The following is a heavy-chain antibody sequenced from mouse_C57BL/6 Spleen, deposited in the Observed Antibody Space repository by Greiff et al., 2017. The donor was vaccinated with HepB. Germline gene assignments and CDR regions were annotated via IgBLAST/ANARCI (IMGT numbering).Heavy chain of an antibody. Sequence: EVQLQQSGPELVKPGDSVKISCKASGYSFTGYFMNWVMQSHGKSLEWIGRINPYNGDTFYNQKFKGKATLTVDKSSSTAHMELRSLTSEDSAVDYCARDGDYDSPWFAYWGQGTLVTVSA. CDR2: INPYNGDT. V-gene: IGHV1-20*01. CDR3: ARDGDYDSPWFAY. CDR1: GYSFTGYF. J-gene: IGHJ3*01. D-gene: IGHD2-4*01.